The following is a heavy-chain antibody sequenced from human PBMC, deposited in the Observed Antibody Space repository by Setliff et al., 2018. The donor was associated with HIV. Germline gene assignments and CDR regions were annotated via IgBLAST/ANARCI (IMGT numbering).Heavy chain of an antibody. CDR2: IHYKGNI. CDR1: GGSISSDDYY. V-gene: IGHV4-30-4*08. D-gene: IGHD2-15*01. Sequence: PSETLSLTCTVSGGSISSDDYYWSWIRQSPGKGLEWIGHIHYKGNIDYNASLKSRLAISSDTSKNQFSLNLSSVIAADTAIYFCARFTVVVFGAGEPSWFDPWGQGILVTVSS. J-gene: IGHJ5*02. CDR3: ARFTVVVFGAGEPSWFDP.